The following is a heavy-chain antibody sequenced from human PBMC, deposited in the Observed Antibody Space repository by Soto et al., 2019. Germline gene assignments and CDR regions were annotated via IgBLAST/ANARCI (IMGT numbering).Heavy chain of an antibody. D-gene: IGHD3-16*01. CDR1: GFTFSSYG. J-gene: IGHJ4*02. V-gene: IGHV3-30*18. CDR2: ISYDGSNK. CDR3: AKSLYVYFWGSSYLRHASFDS. Sequence: LRLSCAASGFTFSSYGMHWVRQAPGKGLEWVAVISYDGSNKYYADSVKGRFTISRDNSKNTLYLQMNSLRAEDTAVYYCAKSLYVYFWGSSYLRHASFDSWARGTLFT.